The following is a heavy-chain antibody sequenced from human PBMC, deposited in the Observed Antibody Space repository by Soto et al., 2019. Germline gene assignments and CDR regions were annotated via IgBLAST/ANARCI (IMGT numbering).Heavy chain of an antibody. CDR1: GVSISSSY. CDR3: ARDPGRSSNRWRVRQVADGDYYRMDV. Sequence: QMQLQESGPGLVKPSETLSLTCTVSGVSISSSYWSWLRQSPGTGLEWIGYIYYTGTTNYNPSLKRRVTISLDTAKNQFSLNVNSLTTADTAVYYCARDPGRSSNRWRVRQVADGDYYRMDVWGQGTTVTV. CDR2: IYYTGTT. J-gene: IGHJ6*02. V-gene: IGHV4-59*01. D-gene: IGHD2-2*01.